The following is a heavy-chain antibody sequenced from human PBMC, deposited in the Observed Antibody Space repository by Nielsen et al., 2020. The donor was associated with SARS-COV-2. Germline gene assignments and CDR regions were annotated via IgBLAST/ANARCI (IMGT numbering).Heavy chain of an antibody. V-gene: IGHV1-46*01. CDR2: INPSLSST. CDR1: GYAFTSYY. Sequence: ASVKVSCKASGYAFTSYYIHWVRQAPGEGLRWMGMINPSLSSTDYAQEFQGRVTITRDTSASTAYMELSSLRSEDTAVYYCARVRLGMDVWGQGTTVTVSS. J-gene: IGHJ6*02. CDR3: ARVRLGMDV.